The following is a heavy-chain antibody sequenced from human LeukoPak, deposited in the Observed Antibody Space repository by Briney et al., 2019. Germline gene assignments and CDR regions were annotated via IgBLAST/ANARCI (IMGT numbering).Heavy chain of an antibody. Sequence: ASVKVSCKASGYTFTGYYMHWVRQAPGQGLEWMGWINPNSGGTNYAQKFRGRVTMTRATSISTAYMELSRLRSDDTAVYYCARDPGGYSGYDSADYWGQGTLVTVSS. V-gene: IGHV1-2*02. D-gene: IGHD5-12*01. J-gene: IGHJ4*02. CDR2: INPNSGGT. CDR1: GYTFTGYY. CDR3: ARDPGGYSGYDSADY.